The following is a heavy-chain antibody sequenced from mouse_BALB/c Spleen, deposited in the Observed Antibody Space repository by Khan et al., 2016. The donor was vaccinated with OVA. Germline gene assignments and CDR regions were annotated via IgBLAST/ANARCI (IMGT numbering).Heavy chain of an antibody. CDR2: ISYDGSN. Sequence: EVQLQESGPGLVKPSQSLSLTCSVTGYSITSGYYWNWIRQFPGNKLEWMGYISYDGSNNYNPSLKNRISITRDTSKNQFFLKLHSVTTEDTATYSCARDYRPRYFDVWGAGTSVTVSS. V-gene: IGHV3-6*02. CDR3: ARDYRPRYFDV. CDR1: GYSITSGYY. J-gene: IGHJ1*01.